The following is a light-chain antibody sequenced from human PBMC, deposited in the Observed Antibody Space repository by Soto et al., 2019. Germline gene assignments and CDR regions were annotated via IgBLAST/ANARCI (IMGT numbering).Light chain of an antibody. CDR2: DAS. CDR3: QQYDNTPLT. Sequence: DIQKSQSPASRSSSVGDVVTFTCRSSQSISNYLTWYQQKPGKAPKLLIYDASTLETGVPSRFSGSGSGTDFTFTISSLQPEDIATYYCQQYDNTPLTFGQGTKVDI. V-gene: IGKV1-33*01. CDR1: QSISNY. J-gene: IGKJ4*01.